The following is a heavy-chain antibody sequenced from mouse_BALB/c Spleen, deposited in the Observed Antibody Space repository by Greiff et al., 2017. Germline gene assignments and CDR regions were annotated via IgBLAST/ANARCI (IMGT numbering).Heavy chain of an antibody. J-gene: IGHJ2*01. Sequence: EVHLVESGGGLVKPGGSLKLSCAASGFTFSSYAMSWVRQTPEKRLEWVASISSGGSTYYPDSVKGRFTISRDNARNILYLQMSSLRSEDTAMYYCARVRDYYGSSSFDYWGQGTTLTVSS. CDR1: GFTFSSYA. CDR3: ARVRDYYGSSSFDY. CDR2: ISSGGST. D-gene: IGHD1-1*01. V-gene: IGHV5-6-5*01.